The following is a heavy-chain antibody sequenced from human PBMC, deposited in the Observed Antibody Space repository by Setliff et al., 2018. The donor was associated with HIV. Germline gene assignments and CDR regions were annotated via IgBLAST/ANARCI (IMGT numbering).Heavy chain of an antibody. CDR2: IRYGGSNK. Sequence: LRLSCAAFGFTFSSYGMHWVRQAPGKGLEWVAFIRYGGSNKYYADSVKGRFTISRDNSKNTLYLRMNSLRAEDTAVYYCAQAQTSVSGSYYQYLQHWGQGTLVTVSS. V-gene: IGHV3-30*02. CDR3: AQAQTSVSGSYYQYLQH. D-gene: IGHD3-10*01. J-gene: IGHJ1*01. CDR1: GFTFSSYG.